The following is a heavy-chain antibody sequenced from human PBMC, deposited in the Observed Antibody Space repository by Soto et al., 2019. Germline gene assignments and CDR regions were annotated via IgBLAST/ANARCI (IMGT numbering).Heavy chain of an antibody. J-gene: IGHJ5*02. Sequence: PGGSLRLSCAASGFTFSSNAMSWVRQAPGKGLEWVSAISGSGGSTYYADSVKGRFTISRDNSKNTLYLQMNSLRAEDTAVYYCAKRGAPYGLYNWFDPWGQGTLVTVSS. CDR2: ISGSGGST. CDR3: AKRGAPYGLYNWFDP. CDR1: GFTFSSNA. V-gene: IGHV3-23*01. D-gene: IGHD4-17*01.